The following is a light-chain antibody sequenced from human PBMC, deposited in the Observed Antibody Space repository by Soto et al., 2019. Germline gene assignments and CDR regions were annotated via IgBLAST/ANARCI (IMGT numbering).Light chain of an antibody. Sequence: EIVMTQSPATLSVSPGERATLSCRASQSVSSNVAWYQQIPGQTPRLLIYGASTRATTIPVRFSGSGSGTDFALTISRLEPEDFAVYYCQQYGSSPRTFGQGTKVDIK. CDR1: QSVSSN. V-gene: IGKV3-20*01. J-gene: IGKJ1*01. CDR3: QQYGSSPRT. CDR2: GAS.